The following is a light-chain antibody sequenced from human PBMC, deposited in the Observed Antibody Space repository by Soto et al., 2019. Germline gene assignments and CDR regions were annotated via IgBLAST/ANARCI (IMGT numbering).Light chain of an antibody. CDR2: TAS. CDR3: QQYNGYRWT. J-gene: IGKJ1*01. Sequence: IQMIHSPSSVTAVVGDRVTITCRTSQDIITWLVWYQQNPGEAPNLLIYTASNMQSGVPSRFSGSGSGTEFTLTISSLQPDDFATYYCQQYNGYRWTFGQGTKVDIK. CDR1: QDIITW. V-gene: IGKV1D-16*01.